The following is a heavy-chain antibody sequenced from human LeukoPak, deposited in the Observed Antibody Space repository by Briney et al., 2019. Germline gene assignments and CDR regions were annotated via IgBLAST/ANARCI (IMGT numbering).Heavy chain of an antibody. CDR3: ARVLAYCGGDCFRSFDY. J-gene: IGHJ4*02. D-gene: IGHD2-21*02. CDR1: GGTXSSYA. Sequence: GASVKVSCKASGGTXSSYAISWVRQAPGQGLEWMGGIIPIFGTANYAQKFQGRVTITADESTSTAYMELSSLRSEDTAVYYCARVLAYCGGDCFRSFDYWGQGTLVTVSS. V-gene: IGHV1-69*13. CDR2: IIPIFGTA.